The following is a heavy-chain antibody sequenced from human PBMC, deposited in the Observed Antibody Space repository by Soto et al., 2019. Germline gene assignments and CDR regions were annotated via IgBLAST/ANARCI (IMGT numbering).Heavy chain of an antibody. J-gene: IGHJ4*02. CDR3: AKPRLSAYYFDY. Sequence: EVQLLESGGGLVQPGGSLRLSCAASGFTFSSYARSWLRPAPGKGLGWVSAISGSVGSPYYADSVKGRFPISRDNSKNTLYLQMNSLRAEDTAVYYCAKPRLSAYYFDYWGQGTLVTVSS. CDR1: GFTFSSYA. V-gene: IGHV3-23*01. D-gene: IGHD3-16*02. CDR2: ISGSVGSP.